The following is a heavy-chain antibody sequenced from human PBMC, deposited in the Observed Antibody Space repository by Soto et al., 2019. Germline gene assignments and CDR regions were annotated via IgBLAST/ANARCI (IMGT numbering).Heavy chain of an antibody. J-gene: IGHJ4*02. D-gene: IGHD6-13*01. CDR1: GFTFSSYA. Sequence: GGSLRLSCAASGFTFSSYAMSWVRQAPGKGLEWVSAISGSGGSTYYADSVKGRFTISRDNSKNTLYLQMNSLRAEDTAVYYCAKYDDYSSSWLGYFDYWGQGTLVTVSS. V-gene: IGHV3-23*01. CDR2: ISGSGGST. CDR3: AKYDDYSSSWLGYFDY.